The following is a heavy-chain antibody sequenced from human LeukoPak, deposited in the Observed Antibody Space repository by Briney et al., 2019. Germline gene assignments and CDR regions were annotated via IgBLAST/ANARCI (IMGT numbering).Heavy chain of an antibody. J-gene: IGHJ6*04. V-gene: IGHV3-21*01. CDR2: ISSSSSYI. CDR3: AELGITMIGGV. Sequence: PGGSLRLSCAASGFTFSSYNMNWVRQAPGKGLEWVSYISSSSSYIYYADSVKGRFTISRDNAQNSLYLQMNSLRAEDTAVYYCAELGITMIGGVWGKGTTVTISS. CDR1: GFTFSSYN. D-gene: IGHD3-10*02.